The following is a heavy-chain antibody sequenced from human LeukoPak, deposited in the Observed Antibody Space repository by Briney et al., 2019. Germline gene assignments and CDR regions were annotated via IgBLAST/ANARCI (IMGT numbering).Heavy chain of an antibody. CDR2: IYPGDSDT. CDR3: ARSPATGYYDSSGYYPDY. J-gene: IGHJ4*02. V-gene: IGHV5-51*01. CDR1: GYSFTSYW. Sequence: GESLKISCKGSGYSFTSYWIGWVRQMPGKGLEGMGIIYPGDSDTRYSPSFQGQVTISADKSISTAYLQWSSLKASDTAMYYCARSPATGYYDSSGYYPDYWGQGTLVTVSS. D-gene: IGHD3-22*01.